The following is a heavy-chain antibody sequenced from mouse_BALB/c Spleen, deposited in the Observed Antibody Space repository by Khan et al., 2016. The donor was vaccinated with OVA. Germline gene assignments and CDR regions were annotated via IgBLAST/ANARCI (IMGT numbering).Heavy chain of an antibody. J-gene: IGHJ3*01. Sequence: QVRLQQSGTELARPGASVKLSCKASGYIFIDYNINWVKQRTGQGLEWIGEISPGSGNTYYNEKFKGKATLTADKSSSTAYMQLSSLTSEDSAVYCCARDWGAWFPYWGQGTLVTVSA. V-gene: IGHV1-77*01. CDR1: GYIFIDYN. CDR2: ISPGSGNT. CDR3: ARDWGAWFPY.